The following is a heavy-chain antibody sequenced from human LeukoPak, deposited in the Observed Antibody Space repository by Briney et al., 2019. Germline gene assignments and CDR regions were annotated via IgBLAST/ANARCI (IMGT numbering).Heavy chain of an antibody. CDR3: ARGRGGDSSETDNDY. D-gene: IGHD3-22*01. V-gene: IGHV4-39*01. CDR2: IYYSGST. J-gene: IGHJ4*02. Sequence: SETLSLTCTVSGGSLSSSSYYCGWIRQPPGKGLEWIGSIYYSGSTYYNPSLKSRVTISVDTSKNQFSLKLSSVTAADTAVYYCARGRGGDSSETDNDYWGQGTLVTVSS. CDR1: GGSLSSSSYY.